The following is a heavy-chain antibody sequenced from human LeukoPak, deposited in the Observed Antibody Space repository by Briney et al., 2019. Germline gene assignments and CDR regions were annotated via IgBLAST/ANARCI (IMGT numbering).Heavy chain of an antibody. CDR2: INHSGST. CDR1: GGSFSGYY. D-gene: IGHD2-2*01. V-gene: IGHV4-34*01. CDR3: ARGPLRYCSSTSCYLGVGYYYYYYMDV. Sequence: PSETLSLTCAVYGGSFSGYYWSWIRQPPGKGLEWIGEINHSGSTNYNPSLKSRVTISVDTSKNQFSLKLSSVTAADTAVYYCARGPLRYCSSTSCYLGVGYYYYYYMDVWGKGTTVTVSS. J-gene: IGHJ6*03.